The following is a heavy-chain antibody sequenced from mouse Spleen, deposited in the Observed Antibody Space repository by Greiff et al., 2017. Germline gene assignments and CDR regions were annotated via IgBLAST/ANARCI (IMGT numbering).Heavy chain of an antibody. CDR1: GYTFTSYT. D-gene: IGHD2-5*01. Sequence: QVHVKQSGAELARPGASVKMSCKASGYTFTSYTMHWVKQRPGQGLEWIGYINPSSGYTKYNQKFKDKATLTADKSSSTAYMQLSSLTSEDSAVYYCARYYSNHFDYWGQGTTLTVSS. J-gene: IGHJ2*01. V-gene: IGHV1-4*01. CDR2: INPSSGYT. CDR3: ARYYSNHFDY.